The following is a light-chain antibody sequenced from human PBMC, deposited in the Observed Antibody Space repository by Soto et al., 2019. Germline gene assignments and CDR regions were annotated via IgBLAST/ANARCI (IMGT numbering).Light chain of an antibody. Sequence: TPSPATLSESTGARATLYCRASQGFNSKLAWYQQKPGQSPRLVIYHSCTRATGIPARFSGSGSGTDFTLIISRLEPEDFAMYYCQQYGCSPRTFGQGTKVDIK. CDR2: HSC. CDR1: QGFNSK. V-gene: IGKV3-20*01. CDR3: QQYGCSPRT. J-gene: IGKJ1*01.